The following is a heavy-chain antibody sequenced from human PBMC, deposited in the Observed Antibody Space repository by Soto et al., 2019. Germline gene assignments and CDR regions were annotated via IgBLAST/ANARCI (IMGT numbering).Heavy chain of an antibody. CDR1: GGSISSAAYC. Sequence: QVQLQESGPRLVSPSQTLSLTCTVSGGSISSAAYCWSWIRQSPDKGLEWIGHIYDGGTTYSSPSLKGRVTISADTSEPQFSLKLSSVSAADTAVYYCARGPSGDKIDYWGQGIQVTVSS. V-gene: IGHV4-30-4*01. J-gene: IGHJ4*02. CDR2: IYDGGTT. D-gene: IGHD7-27*01. CDR3: ARGPSGDKIDY.